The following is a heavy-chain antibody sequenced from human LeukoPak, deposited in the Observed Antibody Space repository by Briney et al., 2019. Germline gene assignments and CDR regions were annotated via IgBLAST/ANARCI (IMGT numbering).Heavy chain of an antibody. Sequence: GRSLRLSCAASGFTFSSYAMHWVRQAPGKGLEWVAVISYDGSNKYYADSVKGRFTISRDNSKNTLYLQMNSLRAEDTAVYYCARATDYYDSSGYFLYWGQGTLVTVSS. CDR3: ARATDYYDSSGYFLY. D-gene: IGHD3-22*01. V-gene: IGHV3-30*04. CDR1: GFTFSSYA. CDR2: ISYDGSNK. J-gene: IGHJ4*02.